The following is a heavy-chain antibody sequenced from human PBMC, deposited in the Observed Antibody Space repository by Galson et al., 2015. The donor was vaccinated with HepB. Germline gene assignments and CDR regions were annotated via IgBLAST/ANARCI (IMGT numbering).Heavy chain of an antibody. Sequence: SETLSLTCTVSGGSIRGSNYYWGWIRQPPGRGLEWIGIIYYSGSTFYNPSLKTRVTISVDTSKNQFSLRLSSVTAADTAVYYCARQLGGVGANGVDVWGQGTTVTVSS. CDR1: GGSIRGSNYY. J-gene: IGHJ6*02. V-gene: IGHV4-39*01. CDR2: IYYSGST. D-gene: IGHD2-15*01. CDR3: ARQLGGVGANGVDV.